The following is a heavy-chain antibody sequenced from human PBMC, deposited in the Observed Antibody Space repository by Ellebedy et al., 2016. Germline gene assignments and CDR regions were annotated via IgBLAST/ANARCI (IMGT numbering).Heavy chain of an antibody. CDR1: GASISNYY. D-gene: IGHD6-19*01. Sequence: TETLSLTCVVSGASISNYYWSWIRQTPGKGLEWIGFVFHTGATLFNPSLKSRVTMSVDTSKSQFSLRLTSVTAADTAVYYCAKWNGGWYAFEVWGQGTMVTVSS. V-gene: IGHV4-59*01. J-gene: IGHJ3*01. CDR2: VFHTGAT. CDR3: AKWNGGWYAFEV.